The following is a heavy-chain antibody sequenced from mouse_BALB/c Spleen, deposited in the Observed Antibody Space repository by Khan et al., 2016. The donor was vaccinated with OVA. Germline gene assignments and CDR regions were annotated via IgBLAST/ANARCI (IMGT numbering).Heavy chain of an antibody. CDR3: ARSLYYSDSYAMDY. CDR2: ISSTGIT. D-gene: IGHD2-13*01. CDR1: GYSITSDYA. Sequence: VQLKESGPGLVKPSQSLSLTCTVTGYSITSDYAWNWIRQFPGNKLEWMGYISSTGITSYKPSLKSRISINRDTSKNQFFLHLNSVTTEDTATYYCARSLYYSDSYAMDYWGQGTSVTVSS. V-gene: IGHV3-2*02. J-gene: IGHJ4*01.